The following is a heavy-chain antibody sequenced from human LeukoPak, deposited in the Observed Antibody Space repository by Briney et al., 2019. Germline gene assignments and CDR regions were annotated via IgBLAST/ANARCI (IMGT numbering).Heavy chain of an antibody. CDR1: GLTFSSYG. J-gene: IGHJ4*02. CDR3: AKLLSSALDY. V-gene: IGHV3-30*18. CDR2: ISYDGSDK. Sequence: PGGSLRLSCAASGLTFSSYGMHWVRPAPGKGLEWVAVISYDGSDKYYADSVKGRFTISRDNSKNTLYLQMNSLRAEDTAVYYCAKLLSSALDYWGQGTLVTVSS. D-gene: IGHD3-22*01.